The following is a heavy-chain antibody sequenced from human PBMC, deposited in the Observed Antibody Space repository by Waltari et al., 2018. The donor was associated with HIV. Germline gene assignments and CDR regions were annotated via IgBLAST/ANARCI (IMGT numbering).Heavy chain of an antibody. CDR1: GFNFSLYA. Sequence: QMHLVESGGGVVQPGRPLRLSCAASGFNFSLYAMHWVRQAPGKGLEWVAVISNDGSNKYFADSVKGRFTISRDNPKNRLYLHVDSLRGDDTAVYYCAKDRFPNYYGSGSPLDYWG. V-gene: IGHV3-30*01. D-gene: IGHD3-10*01. J-gene: IGHJ4*01. CDR3: AKDRFPNYYGSGSPLDY. CDR2: ISNDGSNK.